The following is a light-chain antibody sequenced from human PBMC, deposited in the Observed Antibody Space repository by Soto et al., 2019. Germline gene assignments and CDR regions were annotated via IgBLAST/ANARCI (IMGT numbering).Light chain of an antibody. Sequence: EVVLTQSPGTLSLSPGERATLSCRASQSVSSYVVWYQQKPGQAPRLLIYGASSRASGIPDRFSGSGSGTDFTLTINRLGPEDSAVYDCQQFDTSPYTFGQGTKLESK. V-gene: IGKV3-20*01. CDR1: QSVSSY. CDR3: QQFDTSPYT. CDR2: GAS. J-gene: IGKJ2*01.